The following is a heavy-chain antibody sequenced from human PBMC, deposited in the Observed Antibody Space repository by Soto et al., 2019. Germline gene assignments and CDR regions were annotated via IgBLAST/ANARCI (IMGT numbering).Heavy chain of an antibody. CDR3: ARGPLTSGIAAAVYYYYYMDV. J-gene: IGHJ6*03. V-gene: IGHV4-34*01. CDR1: GGSFGGYY. CDR2: INQGGST. Sequence: QLQLRRWGAGLLNLSGTFSLTWAAYGGSFGGYYWSGFGQPPGKGLGGMGEINQGGSTNYNPSLKSRVTISVDTSKNQFSLKLSSVTAADTAVYYCARGPLTSGIAAAVYYYYYMDVWGKGTTVTVSS. D-gene: IGHD6-13*01.